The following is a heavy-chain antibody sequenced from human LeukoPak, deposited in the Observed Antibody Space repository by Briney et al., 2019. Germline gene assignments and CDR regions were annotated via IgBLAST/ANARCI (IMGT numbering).Heavy chain of an antibody. J-gene: IGHJ4*02. Sequence: PGGSLRLSCAASGFIVSSGYMSWVRQAPGKGLEWVSIIYSGGRTYYADSVKGRFTISRDSSRNTLYLHMNSLRADDTAVYYCARDKEYEYVWGSFRHYYFDYWGQGTLVTVSS. CDR1: GFIVSSGY. CDR3: ARDKEYEYVWGSFRHYYFDY. V-gene: IGHV3-53*05. D-gene: IGHD3-16*02. CDR2: IYSGGRT.